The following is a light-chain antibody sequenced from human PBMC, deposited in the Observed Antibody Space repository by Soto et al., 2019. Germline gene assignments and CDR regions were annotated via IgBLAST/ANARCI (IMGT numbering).Light chain of an antibody. V-gene: IGLV1-47*01. Sequence: QSVLTQSPSASGTPGQRVTIPCSGGSSNIGSNYVYWYQQFPGTAPKLVIYRNDQRPSGVPDRFSGSKSGTSASLAISGLRSEDEADYHCASWDDSLSGVVFGGGTKVTVL. CDR1: SSNIGSNY. CDR3: ASWDDSLSGVV. J-gene: IGLJ2*01. CDR2: RND.